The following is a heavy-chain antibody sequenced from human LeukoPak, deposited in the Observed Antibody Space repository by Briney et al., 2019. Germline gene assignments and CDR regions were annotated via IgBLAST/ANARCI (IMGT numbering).Heavy chain of an antibody. V-gene: IGHV4-59*01. D-gene: IGHD2-15*01. CDR1: GGSISSYY. CDR2: IYYSGST. J-gene: IGHJ6*02. Sequence: SETLSLTCTVSGGSISSYYWRWNRQPPGKGLVWIGYIYYSGSTNYNTSLKSRVTISVDTSKNQFSLKLSSVTAADTAVYYCARAGWVAATGYYYYGMDVWGQGTTVTVSS. CDR3: ARAGWVAATGYYYYGMDV.